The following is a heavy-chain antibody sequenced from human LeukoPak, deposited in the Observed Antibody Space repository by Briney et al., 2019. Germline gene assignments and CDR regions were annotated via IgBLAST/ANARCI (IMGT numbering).Heavy chain of an antibody. CDR2: ISNSGGDT. CDR1: EFTFSSYA. D-gene: IGHD3-3*01. Sequence: GGSLRLSCAASEFTFSSYAMAWARQGPGKGLEWISSISNSGGDTYYADSVKGRFTITRDNSKNTLYLQMNSLRAEDTAVYYCAKVRIFGVGPSDYWGQGTLVTVSS. V-gene: IGHV3-23*01. J-gene: IGHJ4*02. CDR3: AKVRIFGVGPSDY.